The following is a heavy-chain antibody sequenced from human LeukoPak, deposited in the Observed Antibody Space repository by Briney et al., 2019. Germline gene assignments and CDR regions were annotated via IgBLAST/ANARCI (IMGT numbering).Heavy chain of an antibody. J-gene: IGHJ3*01. CDR1: GYIFTNNW. Sequence: GESLKISCEASGYIFTNNWIGWVRQMPGKGLECMGIIYPRDSEARYSPSFQGRVTFSADKSITTAYLQWSTLKASDTAMYYCARLISGNWGDGFDFWGQGTMVTVSS. D-gene: IGHD3-10*01. CDR2: IYPRDSEA. CDR3: ARLISGNWGDGFDF. V-gene: IGHV5-51*01.